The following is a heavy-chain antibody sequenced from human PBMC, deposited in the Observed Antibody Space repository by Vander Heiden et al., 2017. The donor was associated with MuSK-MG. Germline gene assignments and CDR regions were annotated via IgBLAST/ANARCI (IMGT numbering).Heavy chain of an antibody. CDR3: ARIGSWGSIAAADN. CDR1: GFSLSNARMG. D-gene: IGHD6-13*01. J-gene: IGHJ4*02. Sequence: QVTLKESGPVLVKPTETLTLTCTVSGFSLSNARMGVSWIRQPPGKALEWLAHIFSNDEKSYSTALKSRLTISKDTSKSQVVLTMTKMETVETATYYCARIGSWGSIAAADNWGQGTMVTVSS. V-gene: IGHV2-26*01. CDR2: IFSNDEK.